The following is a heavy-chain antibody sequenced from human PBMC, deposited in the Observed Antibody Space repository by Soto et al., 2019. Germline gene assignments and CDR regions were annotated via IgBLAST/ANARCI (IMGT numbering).Heavy chain of an antibody. CDR2: ISRTSSYI. Sequence: PGGSLRLSCAASGFTFSAYAMSWVRQAPGEGLEWVSAISRTSSYIYYADSVKGRFTISRDNAKNSLYLQMNSLGAEDTAVYFCARAERYFDFWGKGTTVTVSS. J-gene: IGHJ6*04. CDR1: GFTFSAYA. V-gene: IGHV3-21*01. CDR3: ARAERYFDF. D-gene: IGHD3-9*01.